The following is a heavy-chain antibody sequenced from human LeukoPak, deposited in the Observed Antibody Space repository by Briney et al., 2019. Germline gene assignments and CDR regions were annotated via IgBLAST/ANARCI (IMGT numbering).Heavy chain of an antibody. J-gene: IGHJ4*02. Sequence: ASVKVSWKGSGCTFSSYAISWVGPAPGKGLEWMGRIIPIFGIDNYAQKFQGRVTITADKSTSTAYMELSSLRSEDTAVYYCARDSLDYDSSGYWNYWGQGTLVTVSS. CDR1: GCTFSSYA. V-gene: IGHV1-69*04. D-gene: IGHD3-22*01. CDR3: ARDSLDYDSSGYWNY. CDR2: IIPIFGID.